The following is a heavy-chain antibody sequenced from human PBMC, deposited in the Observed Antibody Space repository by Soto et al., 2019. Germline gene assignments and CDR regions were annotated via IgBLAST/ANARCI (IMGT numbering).Heavy chain of an antibody. CDR1: GGSISSYY. J-gene: IGHJ4*02. CDR2: IYYSGST. V-gene: IGHV4-59*01. Sequence: SETLSLTCTVSGGSISSYYWSWIRQPPGKGLEWIGYIYYSGSTNYNPSLKSRVTISVDTSKNQFSLNLSSVTAADTAVYYCARDGYSNFDYWGQGTLVTVSS. D-gene: IGHD4-4*01. CDR3: ARDGYSNFDY.